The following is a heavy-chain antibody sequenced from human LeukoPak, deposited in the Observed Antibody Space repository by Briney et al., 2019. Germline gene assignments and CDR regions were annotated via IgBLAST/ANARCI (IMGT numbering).Heavy chain of an antibody. Sequence: ASVKVSCKASGYAFTGHYMHRVRQAPGQGLEWMGWINPNSGGTNYAQKFQGRVTMTRDTSISTAYMELSRLRSDDTAVYYCARISEVCYDSSGYYCTYFDYWGQGTLVTVSS. CDR2: INPNSGGT. CDR1: GYAFTGHY. V-gene: IGHV1-2*02. D-gene: IGHD3-22*01. J-gene: IGHJ4*02. CDR3: ARISEVCYDSSGYYCTYFDY.